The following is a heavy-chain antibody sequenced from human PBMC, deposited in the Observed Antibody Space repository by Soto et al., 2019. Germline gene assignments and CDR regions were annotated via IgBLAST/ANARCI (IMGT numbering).Heavy chain of an antibody. J-gene: IGHJ4*02. CDR2: IYYSGST. CDR1: GGSISSYY. D-gene: IGHD3-22*01. V-gene: IGHV4-59*01. Sequence: SETLSLTCTVSGGSISSYYWSWIRQPPGKGLEWIGYIYYSGSTNYNPSLKSRVTISVDTSKNQFSLKLSSVTAADTAVYYCARDAESSGNFDYWGQGTLVTVSS. CDR3: ARDAESSGNFDY.